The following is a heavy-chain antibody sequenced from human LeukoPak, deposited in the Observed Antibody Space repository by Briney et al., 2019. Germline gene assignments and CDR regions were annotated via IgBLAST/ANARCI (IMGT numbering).Heavy chain of an antibody. J-gene: IGHJ6*02. V-gene: IGHV3-9*01. CDR2: ISWNSGSI. Sequence: GGSLRLSCAASGFTFDDYAMHWVRQAPGKGLEWVSGISWNSGSIGYADSVKGRFTISRDNAKNSLYLQLSSLRPEDTALYYCAKHMRATNTYSFFGLDVWGQGTTVTVSS. CDR1: GFTFDDYA. D-gene: IGHD1-26*01. CDR3: AKHMRATNTYSFFGLDV.